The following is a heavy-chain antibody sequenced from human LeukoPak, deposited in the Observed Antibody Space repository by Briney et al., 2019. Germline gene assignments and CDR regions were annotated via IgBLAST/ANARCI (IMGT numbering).Heavy chain of an antibody. J-gene: IGHJ5*02. D-gene: IGHD2-2*01. CDR1: GGSVSRGSYY. Sequence: SETLSLTCTVSGGSVSRGSYYWTWIRQPPGRGLEWIGYIYYSGSTNYNPSLKSRVTISVDTSKNQFSLKLSSVTAADTAVYYCARDRCSSTSCYENWFDPWGQGTLVTVSS. CDR3: ARDRCSSTSCYENWFDP. V-gene: IGHV4-61*01. CDR2: IYYSGST.